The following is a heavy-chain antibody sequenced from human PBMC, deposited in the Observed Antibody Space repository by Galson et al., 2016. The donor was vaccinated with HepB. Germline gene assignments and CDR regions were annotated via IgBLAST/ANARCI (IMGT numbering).Heavy chain of an antibody. J-gene: IGHJ3*02. Sequence: TLSLTCTVPGGSISSGSYYWSWIRQPAGKGLEWIGRIYTNGSTNYNPSLKSRVTISRDTSKNQFSLKLSSVTAADTAGYYYARDLDTWYYDAGFDIWGQGTMVTVSS. D-gene: IGHD3-22*01. CDR2: IYTNGST. CDR3: ARDLDTWYYDAGFDI. V-gene: IGHV4-61*02. CDR1: GGSISSGSYY.